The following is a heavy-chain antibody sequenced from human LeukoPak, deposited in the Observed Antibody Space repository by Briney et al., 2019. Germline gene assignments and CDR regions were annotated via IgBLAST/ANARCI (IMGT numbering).Heavy chain of an antibody. Sequence: SQTLSLTCTVSGGSISSGGYYWSWIRQPPGKGLEWIGYIYYSGSTYYNPSLKSRVTISVDTSKNQFSLKLSSVTAADTAVYYCARVGIAAAGGEGDHDYWGQGTLVTVSS. CDR3: ARVGIAAAGGEGDHDY. CDR2: IYYSGST. D-gene: IGHD6-13*01. V-gene: IGHV4-31*03. J-gene: IGHJ4*02. CDR1: GGSISSGGYY.